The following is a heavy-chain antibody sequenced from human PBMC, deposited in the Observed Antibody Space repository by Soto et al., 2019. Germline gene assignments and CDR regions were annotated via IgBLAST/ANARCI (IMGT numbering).Heavy chain of an antibody. CDR2: IYHSGST. J-gene: IGHJ3*02. V-gene: IGHV4-38-2*01. CDR1: GYSIISGYY. Sequence: PSPTRSFTGAVSGYSIISGYYWGWLRQPPGEGREWIGSIYHSGSTYYNPSLKSRVTISVDTSKNQFSLKLSSVTAAGTAGSYCARVESWDSSGHDALDIWGQGTMVTIS. D-gene: IGHD3-22*01. CDR3: ARVESWDSSGHDALDI.